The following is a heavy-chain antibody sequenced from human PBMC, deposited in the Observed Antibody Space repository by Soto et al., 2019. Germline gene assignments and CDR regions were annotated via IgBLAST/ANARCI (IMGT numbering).Heavy chain of an antibody. CDR2: IKPGGREK. J-gene: IGHJ3*01. CDR3: AKYRSGNYGAYALDV. V-gene: IGHV3-7*01. Sequence: WLSMRLSCAASGLSFGSNWMSWGRQDPGKGLEWVANIKPGGREKTYVDSVKGRFSVSRDDAERSHHLQMNSLRVETTAVYYCAKYRSGNYGAYALDVWGRGTMVTVSS. CDR1: GLSFGSNW. D-gene: IGHD3-10*01.